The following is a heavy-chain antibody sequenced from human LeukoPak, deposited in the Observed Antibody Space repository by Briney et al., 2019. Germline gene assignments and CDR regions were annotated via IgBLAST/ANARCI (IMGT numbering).Heavy chain of an antibody. CDR2: ISGSGGST. D-gene: IGHD5-18*01. Sequence: GGSLRPSCAASGFTFSSYAMSWVRQAPGKGLEWVSAISGSGGSTYYADSVKGRFSISRDNSNNTLYLQMNSLRAEDTAVYYCAKRTGRDTREYWGQGTLVTVSS. J-gene: IGHJ4*02. V-gene: IGHV3-23*01. CDR1: GFTFSSYA. CDR3: AKRTGRDTREY.